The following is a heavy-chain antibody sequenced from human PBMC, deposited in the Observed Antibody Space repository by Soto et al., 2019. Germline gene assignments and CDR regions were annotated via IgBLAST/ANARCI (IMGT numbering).Heavy chain of an antibody. Sequence: PVGSLRLSCAASGFTFSSYGMHWVRQAPGKGLEWVAGIWYDGTNKYYVDSVKGRFTISKDNSKNTLYLQMNSLRAEDTAIYYCARDIGDQTSRWTDAFDIWGQGTMVTVSS. D-gene: IGHD6-13*01. V-gene: IGHV3-33*01. J-gene: IGHJ3*02. CDR2: IWYDGTNK. CDR3: ARDIGDQTSRWTDAFDI. CDR1: GFTFSSYG.